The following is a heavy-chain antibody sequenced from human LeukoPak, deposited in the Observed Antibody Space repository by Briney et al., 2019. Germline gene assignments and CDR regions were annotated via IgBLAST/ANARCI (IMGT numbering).Heavy chain of an antibody. J-gene: IGHJ4*02. CDR1: GYTFTGYY. CDR2: INPNSGGT. Sequence: ASVKVSCKASGYTFTGYYMHWVRQAPGQGLEWMGWINPNSGGTNCAQKFQGRVTMTRDTSINTAYMDLSRLTSDDTAVYYCARETDFSSWYKSFDYWGQGTLVTVSS. CDR3: ARETDFSSWYKSFDY. D-gene: IGHD6-13*01. V-gene: IGHV1-2*02.